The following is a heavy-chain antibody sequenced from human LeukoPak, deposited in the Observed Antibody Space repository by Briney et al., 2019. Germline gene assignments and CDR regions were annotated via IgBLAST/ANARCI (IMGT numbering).Heavy chain of an antibody. J-gene: IGHJ4*02. CDR2: ISDSGGST. CDR1: GFTFSSYA. V-gene: IGHV3-23*01. Sequence: GGSLRLSCAASGFTFSSYAMSWVRQAPGEGLHWVSGISDSGGSTNYADSVKGRFTISRDNSKNTLYLQMNSLRAEDTAVYYCAKDWDSAYTSVDYWGQGTLVTVSS. D-gene: IGHD5-18*01. CDR3: AKDWDSAYTSVDY.